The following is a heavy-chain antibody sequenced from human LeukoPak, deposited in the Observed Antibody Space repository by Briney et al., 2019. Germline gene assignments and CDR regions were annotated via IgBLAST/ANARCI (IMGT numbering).Heavy chain of an antibody. CDR1: GGSFSGYY. J-gene: IGHJ4*02. Sequence: SETLSLTCAVYGGSFSGYYWSWIRQPPGKGLEWIGEINHSGSTNYNPSLKSRVTISVDTSKNQFSLKLSSVTAADTAVYYCARCLRDIVVVPAACDYWGQGTPVTVSS. D-gene: IGHD2-2*01. CDR3: ARCLRDIVVVPAACDY. CDR2: INHSGST. V-gene: IGHV4-34*01.